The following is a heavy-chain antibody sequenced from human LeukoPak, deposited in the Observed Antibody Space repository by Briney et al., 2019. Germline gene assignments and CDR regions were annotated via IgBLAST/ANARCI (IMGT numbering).Heavy chain of an antibody. D-gene: IGHD3-9*01. J-gene: IGHJ4*02. CDR2: ISYDGSNK. CDR1: GFTFSSYA. Sequence: GGSLRLSCAASGFTFSSYAMHWVRQAPGKGLEWVAVISYDGSNKYYADSVKGRFTISRDNAKNSLYLEMDSLRAEDMALYYCAKDISAGLTGTPFDCWGQGTLVTVSS. V-gene: IGHV3-30*04. CDR3: AKDISAGLTGTPFDC.